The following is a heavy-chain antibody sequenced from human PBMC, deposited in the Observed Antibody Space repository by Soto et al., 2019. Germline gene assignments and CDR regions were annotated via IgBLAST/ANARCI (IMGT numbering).Heavy chain of an antibody. J-gene: IGHJ4*02. D-gene: IGHD5-18*01. CDR3: ARRYGSCFDY. V-gene: IGHV4-59*01. CDR2: IYYSRST. Sequence: SETLSLTCSVSGGSTSSYYWSWIRQPPGKGLKWIGYIYYSRSTDYSPSLKSRVTMSIDTSQNQVSLKLTFVTTADTAVYYCARRYGSCFDYWGQGTLVTVSS. CDR1: GGSTSSYY.